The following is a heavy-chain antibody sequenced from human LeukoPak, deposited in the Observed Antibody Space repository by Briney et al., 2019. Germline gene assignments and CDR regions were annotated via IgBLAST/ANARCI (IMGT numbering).Heavy chain of an antibody. V-gene: IGHV1-8*02. Sequence: GASVKVSCKASGYTFTGYYMHWVRQATGQGLEWMGWMNPNSGNTGYAQRFQGRVTMTRNTSISTAYMELSSLRSEDTAVYYCARGMTGGATPFDYWGQGTLVTVSS. D-gene: IGHD1-26*01. CDR1: GYTFTGYY. J-gene: IGHJ4*02. CDR2: MNPNSGNT. CDR3: ARGMTGGATPFDY.